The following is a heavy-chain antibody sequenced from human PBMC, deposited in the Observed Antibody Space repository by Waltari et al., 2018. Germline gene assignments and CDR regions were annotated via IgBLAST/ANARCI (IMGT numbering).Heavy chain of an antibody. CDR3: ARDLGSSPAMGY. CDR1: GGSISSSSYY. J-gene: IGHJ4*02. Sequence: QLQLQESGPGLVKPSETLSLTCTVSGGSISSSSYYWGWIRQPPGKGLEWIGSIYYSGSTYNTPSLKSRVTISVDTSKNQFSLKLSSVTAADTAVYYCARDLGSSPAMGYWGQGTLVTVSS. V-gene: IGHV4-39*07. D-gene: IGHD6-13*01. CDR2: IYYSGST.